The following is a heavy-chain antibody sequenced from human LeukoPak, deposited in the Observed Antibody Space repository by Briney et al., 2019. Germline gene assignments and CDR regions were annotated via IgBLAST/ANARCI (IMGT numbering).Heavy chain of an antibody. V-gene: IGHV3-33*06. Sequence: GRSLRLSCAASGFTFSSYGMHWVRQAPGKGLEWVAVIWYDGSNKYYADSVKGRFTISRDNSKNTLYLQMNSLRAGDTAVYYCAKDYYDSSGYLDYWGQGTLVTVSS. CDR1: GFTFSSYG. J-gene: IGHJ4*02. CDR2: IWYDGSNK. CDR3: AKDYYDSSGYLDY. D-gene: IGHD3-22*01.